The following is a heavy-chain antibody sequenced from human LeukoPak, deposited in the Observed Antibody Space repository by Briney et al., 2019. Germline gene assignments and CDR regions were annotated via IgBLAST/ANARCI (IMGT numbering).Heavy chain of an antibody. CDR2: IYYSGST. CDR1: GVSLSSDY. V-gene: IGHV4-59*08. J-gene: IGHJ4*02. CDR3: ARFGDMFDY. D-gene: IGHD3-10*01. Sequence: SETLSLTCTVSGVSLSSDYWSWIRQPPGKGLEWIGSIYYSGSTNYNPSLKSRVTISVDTSKNQFSLKLSSVTAADTAVYYCARFGDMFDYWGQGTLVTVSS.